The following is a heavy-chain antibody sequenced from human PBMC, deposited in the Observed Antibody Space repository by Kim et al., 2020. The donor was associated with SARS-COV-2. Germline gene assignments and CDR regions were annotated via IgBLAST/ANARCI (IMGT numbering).Heavy chain of an antibody. D-gene: IGHD3-16*01. CDR3: AKVGDGGAIKPSDAFDI. V-gene: IGHV3-30*18. CDR1: GFTFSTYG. CDR2: ISYDGSKK. Sequence: GGSLRLSCAASGFTFSTYGMHWVRQAPGKGLEWVAVISYDGSKKYYEDSVKGRFTISRDNSKNTLYLQMNSLRAEDTAVYYCAKVGDGGAIKPSDAFDIWGQGTVVTVSS. J-gene: IGHJ3*02.